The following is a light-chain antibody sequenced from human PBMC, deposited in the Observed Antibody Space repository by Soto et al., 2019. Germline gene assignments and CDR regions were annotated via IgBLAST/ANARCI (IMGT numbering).Light chain of an antibody. CDR2: AAS. V-gene: IGKV1-39*01. CDR3: QQSYSTPRT. J-gene: IGKJ1*01. CDR1: KSISSY. Sequence: DIQMTQSPSSLSASVGDRITITCRASKSISSYLNWYQHKPGKAPKLLISAASSLQSGVPSRFSGSGSGTDFTLTISSLQPEDFATYYCQQSYSTPRTFGQGTKVEIK.